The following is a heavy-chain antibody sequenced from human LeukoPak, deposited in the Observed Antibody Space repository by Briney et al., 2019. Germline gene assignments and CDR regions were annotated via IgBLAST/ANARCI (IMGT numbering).Heavy chain of an antibody. CDR2: IYYSGST. CDR1: GGSISSYY. Sequence: PSETLSLTCTVSGGSISSYYWSWIRQPPGKGLEWIGYIYYSGSTHYTPSLTSRVTISVDTSRTQFSLKLSSVTAADTAVYYCARGWSSYYDFWSGDYPYFDYGGQGTLVTVSS. J-gene: IGHJ4*02. D-gene: IGHD3-3*01. V-gene: IGHV4-59*01. CDR3: ARGWSSYYDFWSGDYPYFDY.